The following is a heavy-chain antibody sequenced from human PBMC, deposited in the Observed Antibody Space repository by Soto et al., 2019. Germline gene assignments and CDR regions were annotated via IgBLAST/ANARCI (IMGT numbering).Heavy chain of an antibody. D-gene: IGHD3-10*01. J-gene: IGHJ6*02. V-gene: IGHV1-69*13. CDR3: ARVYYGSGAPYYYYYGMDV. CDR1: GGTFSSYA. Sequence: GASVKVSCKASGGTFSSYAISWVRQAPGQGLEWMGGIIPIFGTANYAQKFQGRVTITADESTSTAYMELSSLRSEDTAVYYCARVYYGSGAPYYYYYGMDVWGQGTTVTVS. CDR2: IIPIFGTA.